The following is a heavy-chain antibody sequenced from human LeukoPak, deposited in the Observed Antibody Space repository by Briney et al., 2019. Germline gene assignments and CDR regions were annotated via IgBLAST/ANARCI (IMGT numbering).Heavy chain of an antibody. J-gene: IGHJ1*01. CDR1: GGSFSGYY. D-gene: IGHD3-9*01. CDR2: INHSGST. CDR3: ARVLEYDILTGYPEYFQH. Sequence: SETLSLTCAVYGGSFSGYYWSWIRQPPGKGLEWIGEINHSGSTNYNPSLKSRVTISVDTSKNQFSLKLSSVTAADTAVYYCARVLEYDILTGYPEYFQHWGQGTLVTVSS. V-gene: IGHV4-34*01.